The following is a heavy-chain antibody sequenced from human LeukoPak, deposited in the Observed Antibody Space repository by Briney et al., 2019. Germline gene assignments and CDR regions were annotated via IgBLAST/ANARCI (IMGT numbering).Heavy chain of an antibody. CDR2: SSSSGSTI. CDR1: GFTFSSYE. D-gene: IGHD6-13*01. CDR3: ARAGEYVSSLYYFDY. J-gene: IGHJ4*02. V-gene: IGHV3-48*03. Sequence: PGGSLRLSCAASGFTFSSYEMNWVRQAPGKGLEWVSYSSSSGSTIYYADSVKGRFTISRDNAKNSLYLQMNSLRAEDTAVYYCARAGEYVSSLYYFDYWGQGTLVTVSS.